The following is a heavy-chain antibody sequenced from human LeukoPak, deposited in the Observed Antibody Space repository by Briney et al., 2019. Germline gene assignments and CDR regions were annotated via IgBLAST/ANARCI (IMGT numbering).Heavy chain of an antibody. CDR2: ISSSGSTI. D-gene: IGHD3-16*01. J-gene: IGHJ3*02. V-gene: IGHV3-11*01. CDR3: ARAITFHVDAFDI. CDR1: GFTFSDYY. Sequence: GGSLRLSCAASGFTFSDYYMSWFRQAPGKGLEWVSYISSSGSTIYYADSVKGRFTISRDNAKNSLYLQMNSLRAEDTAVYYCARAITFHVDAFDIRGQGTMVTVSS.